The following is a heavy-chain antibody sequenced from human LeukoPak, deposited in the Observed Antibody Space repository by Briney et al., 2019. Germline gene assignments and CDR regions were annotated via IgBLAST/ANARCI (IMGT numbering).Heavy chain of an antibody. D-gene: IGHD3-10*01. V-gene: IGHV1-2*02. CDR2: INPNSGGT. Sequence: GASVKVSCKASGYTFTGYYMHWVRQAPGQGLEWMGWINPNSGGTNYAQKFQGRVTMTRDTSISTAYMELSRLRSDDTAVYYCARDLKVYYASGNPPYYYYGMDVWGQGTTVTVSS. J-gene: IGHJ6*02. CDR3: ARDLKVYYASGNPPYYYYGMDV. CDR1: GYTFTGYY.